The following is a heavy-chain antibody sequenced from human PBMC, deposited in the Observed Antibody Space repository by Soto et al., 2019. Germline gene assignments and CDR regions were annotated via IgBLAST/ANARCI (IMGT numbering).Heavy chain of an antibody. CDR1: GFTVSSSF. J-gene: IGHJ3*01. D-gene: IGHD2-2*01. CDR2: IYRDGKT. V-gene: IGHV3-66*01. CDR3: SRDSTEERDVTWGAFDV. Sequence: EVQLVESGGGLVQPGGSLRLSCLASGFTVSSSFMNWVRQAPGKGLEWVSVIYRDGKTFYEDSVKGRFTIARDKAKNTLYLQMSGLRVGHPAVYYCSRDSTEERDVTWGAFDVWGQGKRVTVPS.